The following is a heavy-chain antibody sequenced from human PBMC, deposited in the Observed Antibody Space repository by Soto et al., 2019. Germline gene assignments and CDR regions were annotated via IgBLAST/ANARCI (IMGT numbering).Heavy chain of an antibody. V-gene: IGHV2-70*04. CDR3: ARIGYDSSGIGGMDV. D-gene: IGHD3-22*01. Sequence: SCPTLVNPTQTLTLTCTFSGFSLSTSGMRVSWIRQPPGKALEWLARTDWDDDKFYSTSLKTRLTISKDTSKNQVVLTMTNMDPVDTATYYCARIGYDSSGIGGMDVWGQGTTVTVSS. CDR2: TDWDDDK. CDR1: GFSLSTSGMR. J-gene: IGHJ6*02.